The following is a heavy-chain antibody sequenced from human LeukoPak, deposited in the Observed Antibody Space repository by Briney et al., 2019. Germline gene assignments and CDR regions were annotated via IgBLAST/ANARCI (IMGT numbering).Heavy chain of an antibody. CDR2: INPNSGCT. CDR1: GYTFTGYY. V-gene: IGHV1-2*02. J-gene: IGHJ5*02. CDR3: ARGRACSSTSCYKTGGWFDP. D-gene: IGHD2-2*02. Sequence: ASVKVSCKASGYTFTGYYMHWVRQAPGQGLEWMGWINPNSGCTNYAQKFQGRVTMTRDTSISTAYMELSRLRSDDTAVYYCARGRACSSTSCYKTGGWFDPWGQGTLVTVSS.